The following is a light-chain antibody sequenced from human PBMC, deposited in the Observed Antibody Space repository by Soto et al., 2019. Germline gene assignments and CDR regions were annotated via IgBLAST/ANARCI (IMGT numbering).Light chain of an antibody. J-gene: IGKJ5*01. CDR3: QNYNSAPIT. Sequence: DIQMTQSPSSLSASVGDRVTITCRASQGISNYLAWYQQKPGKVPKLLIYLASTLQSGVPSRFSGSGSGTDFSLTINSLQPEEVATYYCQNYNSAPITVGQGTRLEIK. CDR2: LAS. V-gene: IGKV1-27*01. CDR1: QGISNY.